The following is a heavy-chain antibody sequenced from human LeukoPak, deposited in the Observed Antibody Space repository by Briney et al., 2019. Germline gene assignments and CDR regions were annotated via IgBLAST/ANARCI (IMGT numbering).Heavy chain of an antibody. CDR1: GGTFSSYA. CDR2: IIPIFGTA. CDR3: AKYDYGDYVYHY. J-gene: IGHJ4*02. D-gene: IGHD4-17*01. V-gene: IGHV1-69*06. Sequence: ASVKVSCKASGGTFSSYAISWVRQAPGQGLEWMGGIIPIFGTANYAQKFQGRVTITADKSTSTAYMELSSLRSEDTAVYYCAKYDYGDYVYHYWGQGTLVTVSS.